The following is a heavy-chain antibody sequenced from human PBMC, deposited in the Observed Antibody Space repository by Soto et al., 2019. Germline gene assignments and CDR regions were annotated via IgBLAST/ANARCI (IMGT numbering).Heavy chain of an antibody. J-gene: IGHJ3*01. CDR2: ISGGGGST. CDR1: GFTFGNYA. Sequence: DVQLLESGGGLVQPGGSLRLACAASGFTFGNYAINWVRLAPGKGLEWVSGISGGGGSTYYADSVKGRFTIFRDTSKNTVFLQMNSLRADDTAVYYSAKGFIVVVTVLRPDDAFDVWGQGTMVTVSS. D-gene: IGHD2-21*02. CDR3: AKGFIVVVTVLRPDDAFDV. V-gene: IGHV3-23*01.